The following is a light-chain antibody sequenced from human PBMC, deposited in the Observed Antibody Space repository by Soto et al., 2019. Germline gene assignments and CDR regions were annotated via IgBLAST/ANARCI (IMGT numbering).Light chain of an antibody. V-gene: IGLV1-44*01. Sequence: QSVLTQPASVSGPPGQSITISCTGTSSSIGSNVVNXYHXXPGQAPXXXIXPXXXXQPGVTXRFSRSKPAKSASMAISGLKSEDEADYSCAAWDDSLNVYVFGPGTQVTVL. CDR1: SSSIGSNV. J-gene: IGLJ1*01. CDR3: AAWDDSLNVYV. CDR2: PXX.